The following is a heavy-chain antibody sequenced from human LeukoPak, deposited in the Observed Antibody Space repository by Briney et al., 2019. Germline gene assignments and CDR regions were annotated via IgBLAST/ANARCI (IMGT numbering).Heavy chain of an antibody. CDR2: IYTSGNT. CDR3: VRGGRAATDNYFDP. Sequence: SETLSLTCAVSGDSISSYFWNWIRQPAGKGLEWIGRIYTSGNTNYSPSLRSRVTMSVDTSKNQFSPKLSSVTAADTAVYHCVRGGRAATDNYFDPWGQGTLVTVSS. V-gene: IGHV4-4*07. CDR1: GDSISSYF. D-gene: IGHD1-1*01. J-gene: IGHJ5*02.